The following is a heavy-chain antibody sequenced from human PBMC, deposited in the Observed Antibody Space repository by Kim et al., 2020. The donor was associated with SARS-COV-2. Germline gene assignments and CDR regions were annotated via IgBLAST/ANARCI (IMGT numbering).Heavy chain of an antibody. D-gene: IGHD1-1*01. CDR2: IDPT. CDR1: GYSFTSYL. V-gene: IGHV5-10-1*01. J-gene: IGHJ3*01. Sequence: GESLKISCKASGYSFTSYLINWVRQVPGKGLEWMGRIDPTDNSPSFQGHVTISADKSTNTVYLQWTSLKASDTAIYYCAGRGGTGTHDMFDVWGQGTRV. CDR3: AGRGGTGTHDMFDV.